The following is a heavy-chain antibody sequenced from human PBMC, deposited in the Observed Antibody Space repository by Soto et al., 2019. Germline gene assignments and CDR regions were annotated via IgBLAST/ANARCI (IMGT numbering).Heavy chain of an antibody. J-gene: IGHJ5*02. D-gene: IGHD3-9*01. Sequence: PSETLSLTCTVSGGSISSGGYYWSWIRQHPGKGLEWIGYIYYSGSTYYNPSLKSRVTISVDTSKDQFSLKLSSVTAADTAVYYCARSDVLRYFDWFPPGVGVWFDPWGQGTLVTVSS. CDR3: ARSDVLRYFDWFPPGVGVWFDP. CDR2: IYYSGST. V-gene: IGHV4-31*03. CDR1: GGSISSGGYY.